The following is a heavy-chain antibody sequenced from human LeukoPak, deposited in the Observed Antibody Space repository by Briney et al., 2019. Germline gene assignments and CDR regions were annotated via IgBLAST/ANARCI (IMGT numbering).Heavy chain of an antibody. V-gene: IGHV3-30-3*01. CDR2: ISYDGSNK. D-gene: IGHD6-19*01. Sequence: PGRSLRLSCAASGFTFSSYAMHWVRQAPGKGLEWVAVISYDGSNKYYADSVKGRFTISRDNSKNTLYLQMNSLRAEDTAVYYCARAVAGDHSSFDYWGQGTLVTVSS. CDR1: GFTFSSYA. CDR3: ARAVAGDHSSFDY. J-gene: IGHJ4*02.